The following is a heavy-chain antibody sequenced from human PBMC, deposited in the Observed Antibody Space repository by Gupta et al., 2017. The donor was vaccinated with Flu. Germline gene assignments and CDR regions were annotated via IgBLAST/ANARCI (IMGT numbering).Heavy chain of an antibody. D-gene: IGHD3-10*01. J-gene: IGHJ4*02. Sequence: EVQLVQSGAEVKKPGQSLKISCKGSGPSLSSYWIGWVRQMPGKGLEWMGIIYLGDSDTRYSPSFQGQVTISADKSMSTAYLQWSSLKASDTAMYYCASGERGLWFGEFVYWGQGTLVTVSS. CDR2: IYLGDSDT. V-gene: IGHV5-51*03. CDR3: ASGERGLWFGEFVY. CDR1: GPSLSSYW.